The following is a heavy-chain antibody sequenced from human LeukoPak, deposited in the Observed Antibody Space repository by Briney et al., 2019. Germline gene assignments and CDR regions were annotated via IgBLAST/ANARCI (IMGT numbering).Heavy chain of an antibody. D-gene: IGHD6-13*01. CDR3: ARDDSRSFDY. Sequence: SETLSLTCAVSGGSISSGGYSWSWIRQPPGKGLEWIGYIYHSGSTYYDPSLKSRVTISVDRSKNQFSLKLSSVTAADTAVYYCARDDSRSFDYWGQGTLVTVSS. V-gene: IGHV4-30-2*01. CDR1: GGSISSGGYS. CDR2: IYHSGST. J-gene: IGHJ4*02.